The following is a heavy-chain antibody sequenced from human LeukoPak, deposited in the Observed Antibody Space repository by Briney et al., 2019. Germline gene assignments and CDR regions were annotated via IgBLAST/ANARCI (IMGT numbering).Heavy chain of an antibody. J-gene: IGHJ4*02. CDR2: VWYDGTNK. V-gene: IGHV3-33*01. CDR3: ARGGGRSKYSFSYFDH. Sequence: PGGSLRLSCVGSGFTFSNYGIHWVRQAPDKGLQWVAVVWYDGTNKYYTESVKGRFTISRDNSKDTVFLQMNSLRVEDTAVYYCARGGGRSKYSFSYFDHWGRGTRVTVAS. D-gene: IGHD6-19*01. CDR1: GFTFSNYG.